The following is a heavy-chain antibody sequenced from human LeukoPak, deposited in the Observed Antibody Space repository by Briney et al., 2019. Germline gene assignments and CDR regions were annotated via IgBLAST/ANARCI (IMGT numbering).Heavy chain of an antibody. CDR2: IKQDGSEK. CDR3: ARRGTSSSWAHFDY. J-gene: IGHJ4*02. V-gene: IGHV3-7*03. Sequence: PGGSLRLSCAASGFTFGSYAINWVRQAPGKGLEWVANIKQDGSEKYYVDSVKGRFTISRDNAKNSLYLQMNSLEAEDTAVYYCARRGTSSSWAHFDYWGQGSLVTVSS. CDR1: GFTFGSYA. D-gene: IGHD6-13*01.